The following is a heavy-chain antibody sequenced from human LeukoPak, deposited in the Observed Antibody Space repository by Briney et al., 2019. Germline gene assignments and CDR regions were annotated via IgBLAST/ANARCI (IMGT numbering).Heavy chain of an antibody. CDR1: GFTFSSYG. CDR2: ISGSGGST. V-gene: IGHV3-23*01. CDR3: AKSIITVVVPAAIAY. D-gene: IGHD2-2*01. Sequence: RGSLRLSCAASGFTFSSYGVSWGRQPPRNWLEWVSAISGSGGSTYYADSVKGRFTISRDNSKNTLYLQMNSLRAEDTAVYYCAKSIITVVVPAAIAYWGQGTLVTVSS. J-gene: IGHJ4*02.